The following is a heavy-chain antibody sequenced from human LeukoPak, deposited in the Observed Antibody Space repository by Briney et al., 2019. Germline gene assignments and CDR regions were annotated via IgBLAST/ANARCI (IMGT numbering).Heavy chain of an antibody. CDR3: ARQLGSGWYNWFDP. CDR1: GYSISSGYY. J-gene: IGHJ5*02. CDR2: IYHSGST. Sequence: SETLSLTCAASGYSISSGYYWGWIRQPPGKGLEWIGSIYHSGSTYYNPSLKSRVTISVDTSKNQFSLKLSSVTAADTAVYYCARQLGSGWYNWFDPWGRGTLVTVSS. V-gene: IGHV4-38-2*01. D-gene: IGHD6-19*01.